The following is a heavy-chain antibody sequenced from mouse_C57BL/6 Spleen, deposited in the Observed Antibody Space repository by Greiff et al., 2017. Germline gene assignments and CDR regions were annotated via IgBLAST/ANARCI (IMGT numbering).Heavy chain of an antibody. J-gene: IGHJ3*01. D-gene: IGHD1-1*01. CDR3: ARDYYGSSYQFAY. CDR1: GYTFTSYW. V-gene: IGHV1-64*01. Sequence: QVQLQQPGAELVKPGASVKLSCKASGYTFTSYWMHWVKQRPGQGLEWIGMIHPNSGSTNYNEKFKSKATLTVDKSSSTAYMQLSSLTSEDSAVYYCARDYYGSSYQFAYWGQGTLVTVSA. CDR2: IHPNSGST.